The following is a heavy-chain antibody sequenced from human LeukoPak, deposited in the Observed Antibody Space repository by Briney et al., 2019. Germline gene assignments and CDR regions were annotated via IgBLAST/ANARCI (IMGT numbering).Heavy chain of an antibody. J-gene: IGHJ4*02. CDR1: GFTLSNYW. CDR2: INGDGSST. Sequence: GGSLRLSCAASGFTLSNYWMHWVRQAPGKGLVWVSHINGDGSSTSYADSVKGRFTISRDNAKNTLYLQMNSLRAEDTAVYYCARGGVPAAFDYWGQGTPVIVSS. CDR3: ARGGVPAAFDY. V-gene: IGHV3-74*01. D-gene: IGHD2-2*01.